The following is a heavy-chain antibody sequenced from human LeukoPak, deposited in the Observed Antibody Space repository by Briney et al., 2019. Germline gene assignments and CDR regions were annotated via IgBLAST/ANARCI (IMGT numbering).Heavy chain of an antibody. D-gene: IGHD4-17*01. J-gene: IGHJ4*02. Sequence: PSETLSLTCSVSGVSISAYYWSWIRQPAGKGLEWIGRIYPGESIYASENTNYNPSLKSRVSMSGDTSKNQVSLKLRSVTAADTAVYYCARDPTTVTTIFDSWGQGALVTVSS. CDR3: ARDPTTVTTIFDS. V-gene: IGHV4-4*07. CDR2: IYPGESIYASENT. CDR1: GVSISAYY.